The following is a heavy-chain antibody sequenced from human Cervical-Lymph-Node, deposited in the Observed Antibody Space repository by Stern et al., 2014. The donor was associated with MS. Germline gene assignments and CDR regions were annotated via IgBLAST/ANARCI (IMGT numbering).Heavy chain of an antibody. CDR2: VYYSGAT. J-gene: IGHJ4*02. CDR3: AKHACTGAACPFDL. Sequence: MQLVESGPGLVKPSETLSLTCAVSGDSISSYTHYWAWIRQPPGKGLEWIGSVYYSGATYYNPSLKSPVTISVDTSKNHFPLGLNSVTAADTAVYYCAKHACTGAACPFDLWGQGTLVTVSS. D-gene: IGHD2-8*02. CDR1: GDSISSYTHY. V-gene: IGHV4-39*01.